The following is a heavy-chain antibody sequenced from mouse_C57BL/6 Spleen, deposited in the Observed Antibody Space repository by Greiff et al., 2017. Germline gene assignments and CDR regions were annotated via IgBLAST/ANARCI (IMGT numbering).Heavy chain of an antibody. D-gene: IGHD1-1*01. Sequence: EVKLQESGPELVKPGDSVKISCKASGYSFTGYFMNWVMQSHGKSLEWIGRINPYNGDTFYNQKFKGKATLTVDKSSSTAHMELRSLTSEDSAVYYCARDYYGSSEYYYAMDYWGQGTSVTVSS. J-gene: IGHJ4*01. CDR1: GYSFTGYF. V-gene: IGHV1-20*01. CDR2: INPYNGDT. CDR3: ARDYYGSSEYYYAMDY.